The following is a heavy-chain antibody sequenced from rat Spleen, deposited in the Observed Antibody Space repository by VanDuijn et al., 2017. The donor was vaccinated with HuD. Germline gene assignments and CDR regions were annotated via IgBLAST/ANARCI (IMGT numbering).Heavy chain of an antibody. CDR2: ISSGGGGT. CDR1: GFTFSNYG. V-gene: IGHV5S13*01. Sequence: EVQLVESGGGLVQPGRSLKLSCAASGFTFSNYGMAWVRQAPKKGLEWVASISSGGGGTYYSDSVKGRFTISRDNAKSTLDLQMDSLRSEDTASYYCARQYYGYTDWGQGTLVTVSS. J-gene: IGHJ3*01. D-gene: IGHD1-7*01. CDR3: ARQYYGYTD.